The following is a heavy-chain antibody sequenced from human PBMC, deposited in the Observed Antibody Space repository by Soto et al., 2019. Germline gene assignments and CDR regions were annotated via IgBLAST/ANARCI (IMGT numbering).Heavy chain of an antibody. V-gene: IGHV3-23*01. Sequence: GWSLGLSCASSVFTFISYAMRWVRQAPGKGLEWVSAISGSGGSTYYADSVKGRFTISRDNSKNTLYLQMNSLRAEDTAVYYCAKTESISARPNWFDPWGQGTLVTVSS. CDR2: ISGSGGST. CDR3: AKTESISARPNWFDP. J-gene: IGHJ5*02. D-gene: IGHD6-6*01. CDR1: VFTFISYA.